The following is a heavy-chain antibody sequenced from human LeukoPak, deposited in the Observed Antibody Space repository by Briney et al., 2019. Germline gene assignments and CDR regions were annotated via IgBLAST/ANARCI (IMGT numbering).Heavy chain of an antibody. D-gene: IGHD3-10*01. J-gene: IGHJ5*02. CDR1: GYTFTSYG. V-gene: IGHV1-18*01. CDR3: ATNILVRDIINWFDP. CDR2: MSAYNGNA. Sequence: ASVKVSCKASGYTFTSYGISWVRQAPGQGLEWMGWMSAYNGNANYAQKLQGRVTVTTDTSTSTAYMELRSLRSDDTAVYYCATNILVRDIINWFDPWGQGTLVTVSS.